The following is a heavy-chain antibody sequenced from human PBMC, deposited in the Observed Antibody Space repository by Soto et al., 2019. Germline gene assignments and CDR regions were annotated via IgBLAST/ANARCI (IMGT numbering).Heavy chain of an antibody. CDR2: IYYSAST. Sequence: PSSTLSLTCTVSAGSLTSGSYYWGWKRQPPGKGLEWIGSIYYSASTYYNPSLKSRVTISVDTSKNQLARKMSSVTAADSAVYYCARHRQNVDTAMSYLGQGTLGT. D-gene: IGHD5-18*01. J-gene: IGHJ4*02. CDR3: ARHRQNVDTAMSY. CDR1: AGSLTSGSYY. V-gene: IGHV4-39*01.